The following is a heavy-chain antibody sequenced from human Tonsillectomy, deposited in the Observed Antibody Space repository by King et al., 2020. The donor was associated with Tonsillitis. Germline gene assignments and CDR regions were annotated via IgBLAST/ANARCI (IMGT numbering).Heavy chain of an antibody. J-gene: IGHJ4*02. CDR2: INPSGGST. D-gene: IGHD6-19*01. CDR3: ARDSPGYSSGWPKGSVGYFDY. Sequence: QLVQSGAEVKKPGASVKVSCKASGYTFTSYYMHWVRQAPGQGLEWMGIINPSGGSTSYAQKFQGRVTMTRDTSTSTVYMELSSLRSEDTAVYYCARDSPGYSSGWPKGSVGYFDYWGQGTLVTVSS. V-gene: IGHV1-46*03. CDR1: GYTFTSYY.